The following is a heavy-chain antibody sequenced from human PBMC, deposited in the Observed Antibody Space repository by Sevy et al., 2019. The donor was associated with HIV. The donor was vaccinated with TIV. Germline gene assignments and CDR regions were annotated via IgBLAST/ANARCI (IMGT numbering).Heavy chain of an antibody. CDR3: ARDSQNIVVVPAATINYYYSYYMDV. J-gene: IGHJ6*03. CDR1: GFTFSSYW. Sequence: GGSLRLSCAASGFTFSSYWMSWVRQAPGKGLERVANIKQDGSERYYEDSVKGRFTISRDNTKNSLYLQMNSLRVEDTAVYYCARDSQNIVVVPAATINYYYSYYMDVWGKGTTVTVSS. D-gene: IGHD2-2*01. V-gene: IGHV3-7*01. CDR2: IKQDGSER.